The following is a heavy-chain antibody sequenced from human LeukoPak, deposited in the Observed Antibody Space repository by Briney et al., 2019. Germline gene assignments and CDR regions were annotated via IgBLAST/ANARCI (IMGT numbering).Heavy chain of an antibody. V-gene: IGHV3-30*18. CDR2: LSYDGSEK. CDR1: GFTFSTYG. J-gene: IGHJ4*02. Sequence: PGRSLRVSCAASGFTFSTYGMHWVRQAPGKGLEWVAVLSYDGSEKYYADSVKGRCTISRDNSKDTVYLQMNSLRDEDTAVYYCAKSSSGWYGGFDYWGQGTLVTVSS. D-gene: IGHD6-19*01. CDR3: AKSSSGWYGGFDY.